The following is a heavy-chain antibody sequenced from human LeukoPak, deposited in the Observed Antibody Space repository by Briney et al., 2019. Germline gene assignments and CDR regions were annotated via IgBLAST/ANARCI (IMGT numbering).Heavy chain of an antibody. V-gene: IGHV4-59*08. CDR1: GGSISSYY. Sequence: PSETLSLTCTVSGGSISSYYWSWIRQPPGKGLEWIGYIYYSGSTNYNPSLKSRVTISVDTSKNQFSLKLSSVTAADTAVYYCARLPRITIFGVVPKYYYGMDVWGQGTTVTVSS. J-gene: IGHJ6*02. D-gene: IGHD3-3*01. CDR2: IYYSGST. CDR3: ARLPRITIFGVVPKYYYGMDV.